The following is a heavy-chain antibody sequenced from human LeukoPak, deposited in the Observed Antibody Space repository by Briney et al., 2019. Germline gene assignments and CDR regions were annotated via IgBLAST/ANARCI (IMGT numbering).Heavy chain of an antibody. Sequence: PGGSLRLSCAASGFTFSSYSMNWVRQAPGKGLEWVSSISSSSSYIYYADSVKGRFTISRDNAKNSLYLQMNSLRAEDTAVYYCASLVRPAATGTFDYWGQGTLVTVSS. J-gene: IGHJ4*02. V-gene: IGHV3-21*01. CDR2: ISSSSSYI. D-gene: IGHD2-2*01. CDR1: GFTFSSYS. CDR3: ASLVRPAATGTFDY.